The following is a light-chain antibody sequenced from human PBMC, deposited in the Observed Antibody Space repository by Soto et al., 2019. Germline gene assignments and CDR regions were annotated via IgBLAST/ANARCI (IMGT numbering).Light chain of an antibody. CDR3: QHYNSYSEA. CDR1: QDISSS. V-gene: IGKV1-5*01. Sequence: DVKMYQSPSTLSAYVGDRVTITCRASQDISSSLAWYQQKPGKAPKLLIYGASILQSGVPSRFSGSGSGTESTLTISSLQPDDFTTYYCQHYNSYSEAFGQVSIVDIK. CDR2: GAS. J-gene: IGKJ1*01.